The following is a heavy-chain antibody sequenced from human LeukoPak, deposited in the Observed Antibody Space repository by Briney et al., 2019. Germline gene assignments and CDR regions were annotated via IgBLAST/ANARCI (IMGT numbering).Heavy chain of an antibody. CDR1: GFTFSTYA. Sequence: GGSLRLSCAASGFTFSTYAMHWVRQAPGKGLEYVSAISSDGESTYYANSVKGRSTISRDNSKNTLYLQMGSLRAEDMAVYYCARSEQQDFGDYEFDYWGQGTLLTVSS. D-gene: IGHD4-17*01. J-gene: IGHJ4*02. CDR3: ARSEQQDFGDYEFDY. CDR2: ISSDGEST. V-gene: IGHV3-64*01.